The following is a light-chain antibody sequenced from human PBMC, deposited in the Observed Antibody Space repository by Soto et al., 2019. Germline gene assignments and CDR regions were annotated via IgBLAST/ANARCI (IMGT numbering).Light chain of an antibody. CDR3: RQRSNWL. CDR2: GAS. Sequence: RASQSVSSSYLAWYQQKPGQAPRLLIYGASSRATGIPDRFSGRGSWTVFLLSIRRLEPEDPIVYSSRQRSNWLFGVGTKVDIK. J-gene: IGKJ3*01. V-gene: IGKV3D-20*02. CDR1: QSVSSSY.